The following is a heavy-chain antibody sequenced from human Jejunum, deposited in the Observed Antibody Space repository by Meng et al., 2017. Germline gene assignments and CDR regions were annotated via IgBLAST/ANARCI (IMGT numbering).Heavy chain of an antibody. Sequence: QGQLEGVGPGLVRPSETLSLTCAVSGASISDSNWWSWVRQPLGKALEWIGEIYHTGTTNYNPSLKSRVTMSLDKSKNQFSLELTSVTAADTAVYYCARDLLGPAIAATGWFDPWGQGTLVTVSS. CDR2: IYHTGTT. CDR1: GASISDSNW. J-gene: IGHJ5*02. CDR3: ARDLLGPAIAATGWFDP. V-gene: IGHV4-4*02. D-gene: IGHD6-13*01.